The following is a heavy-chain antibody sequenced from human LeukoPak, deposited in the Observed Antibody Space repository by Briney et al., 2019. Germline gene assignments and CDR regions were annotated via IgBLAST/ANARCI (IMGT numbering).Heavy chain of an antibody. D-gene: IGHD3-22*01. CDR3: ARENYYDSSVKLGLDYYYGMDV. Sequence: ASVKVSCKASGYIFTSYGISWVRQAPGQGLEWMGWISPYNGNTNYEQKLQGRVTMTTDTSTSTAYMELRSLRSDDTAMYYCARENYYDSSVKLGLDYYYGMDVWGQGTTVTVSS. CDR2: ISPYNGNT. J-gene: IGHJ6*02. CDR1: GYIFTSYG. V-gene: IGHV1-18*01.